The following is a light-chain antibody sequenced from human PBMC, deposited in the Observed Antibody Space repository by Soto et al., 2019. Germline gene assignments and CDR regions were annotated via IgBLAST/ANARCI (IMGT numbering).Light chain of an antibody. CDR1: QGIGDT. Sequence: EVVMTQSPAALSVSPGERATLSCRASQGIGDTLAWYQHKPGQTPRLLIYDTSTRATGVPARFRGSGSGTEFTLSISGLQSEDFAVYYCQQRSDWPLTFGGGAKVDIK. CDR2: DTS. V-gene: IGKV3-15*01. CDR3: QQRSDWPLT. J-gene: IGKJ4*01.